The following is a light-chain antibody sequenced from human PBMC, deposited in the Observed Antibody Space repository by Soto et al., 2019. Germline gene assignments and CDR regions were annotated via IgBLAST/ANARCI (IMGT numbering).Light chain of an antibody. CDR1: QTISTW. CDR2: KAS. J-gene: IGKJ1*01. CDR3: QQYNSYWT. V-gene: IGKV1-5*03. Sequence: IQVTQSPPTLSASVGDRVTITCRASQTISTWMAWYQQKPGKAPNLLIYKASSLEGGVPSRFSGSGSGTEFTLTISSLQPDDFATYYCQQYNSYWTFGQGTKVDIK.